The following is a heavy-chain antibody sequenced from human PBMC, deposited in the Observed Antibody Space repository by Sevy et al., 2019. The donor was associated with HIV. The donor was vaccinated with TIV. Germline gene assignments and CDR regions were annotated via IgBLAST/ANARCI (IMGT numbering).Heavy chain of an antibody. D-gene: IGHD5-12*01. Sequence: GGSLRLSCAASGFTFSSYSMNWVRQAPGKGLEWVSYISNISRTIYYADSVRGRFTISRDNSKNSLYLQMNSLRTEDTALYYCAKDIGGGYGYYYYYYGMDVWGQGTTVTVSS. J-gene: IGHJ6*02. CDR3: AKDIGGGYGYYYYYYGMDV. CDR2: ISNISRTI. CDR1: GFTFSSYS. V-gene: IGHV3-48*04.